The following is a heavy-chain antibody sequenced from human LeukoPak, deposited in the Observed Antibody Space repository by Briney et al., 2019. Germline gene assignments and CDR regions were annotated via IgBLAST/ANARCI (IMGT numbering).Heavy chain of an antibody. D-gene: IGHD3-22*01. CDR2: ISGSGGST. CDR1: GFTFSSYA. V-gene: IGHV3-23*01. J-gene: IGHJ4*02. CDR3: AKFVYYYDSSDYSDSDFDY. Sequence: PGGSLRLSCAASGFTFSSYAMSWVRQAPGKGLEWVSAISGSGGSTYYADSVKGRFTISRDNSKNTLYLQMNSLRAEDTAVYYCAKFVYYYDSSDYSDSDFDYWGQGTLVTVSS.